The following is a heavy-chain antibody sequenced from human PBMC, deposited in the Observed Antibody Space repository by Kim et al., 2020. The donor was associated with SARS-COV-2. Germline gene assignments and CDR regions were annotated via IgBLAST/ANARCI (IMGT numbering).Heavy chain of an antibody. J-gene: IGHJ5*02. Sequence: SETLSLTCTVSGVSISIYYWSWIRQSPGKGLEWIGYIYHTGTTKYNPSLRSRVTMSIDKSKNQFSLHLRSVTAADSAVYYCVRHWDILIDRWFDPWGQGT. CDR1: GVSISIYY. V-gene: IGHV4-59*08. D-gene: IGHD2-2*01. CDR3: VRHWDILIDRWFDP. CDR2: IYHTGTT.